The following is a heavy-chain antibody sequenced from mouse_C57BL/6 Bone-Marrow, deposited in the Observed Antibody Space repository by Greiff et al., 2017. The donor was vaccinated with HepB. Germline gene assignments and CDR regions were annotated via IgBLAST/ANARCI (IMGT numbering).Heavy chain of an antibody. Sequence: QVQLQQSGAELVKPGASVKLSCKASGYTFTSYWMQWVKQRPGQGLEWIGEIDPSDSYTNYNQKFKGKATLTVDTSSSTAYMQLSSLTSEDSAVYYCAPYYYGSSPYWYFDVWGTGTTVTVSS. CDR3: APYYYGSSPYWYFDV. CDR2: IDPSDSYT. D-gene: IGHD1-1*01. V-gene: IGHV1-50*01. J-gene: IGHJ1*03. CDR1: GYTFTSYW.